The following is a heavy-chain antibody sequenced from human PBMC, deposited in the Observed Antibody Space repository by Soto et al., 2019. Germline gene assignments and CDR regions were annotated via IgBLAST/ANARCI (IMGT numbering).Heavy chain of an antibody. CDR2: INHSGST. J-gene: IGHJ1*01. Sequence: NPSETLSLTCAVYGGSFSGYYWSWIRQPPGKGLEWIGEINHSGSTNYNPSLKSRVTISVDTSKNQFSLKLSSVTAADTAVYYCARSEHIAVAGTPPESPREPKQNAESPIFQHWGQGTLVTVSS. CDR1: GGSFSGYY. CDR3: ARSEHIAVAGTPPESPREPKQNAESPIFQH. D-gene: IGHD6-19*01. V-gene: IGHV4-34*01.